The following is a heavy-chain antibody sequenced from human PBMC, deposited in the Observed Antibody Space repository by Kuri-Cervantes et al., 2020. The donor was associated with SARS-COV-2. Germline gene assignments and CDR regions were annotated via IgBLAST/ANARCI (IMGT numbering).Heavy chain of an antibody. CDR2: IYYSGST. CDR1: GASTTSYY. V-gene: IGHV4-59*01. J-gene: IGHJ6*02. CDR3: ARSSEGYCSSTSCSARYYYGMDV. Sequence: SQTRSPTCTVSGASTTSYYWSWFRQPPGKGREGIGYIYYSGSTHYNPSLKSRVTISVDTSKNQFSLELSSVTAADTAVYYCARSSEGYCSSTSCSARYYYGMDVWGQGTTVTVSS. D-gene: IGHD2-2*01.